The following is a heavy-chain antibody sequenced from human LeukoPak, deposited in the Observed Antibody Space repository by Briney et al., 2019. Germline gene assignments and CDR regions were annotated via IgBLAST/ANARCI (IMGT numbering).Heavy chain of an antibody. CDR1: GFTFSSYA. CDR3: ARGEDGSGSFYYYYYMDV. Sequence: GGSLRLSCAASGFTFSSYAMSWVRQAPGKGLVWVSRINSDGSSTSYADSVKGRFTISRDNAKNTLYLQMNSLRAEDMAVYYCARGEDGSGSFYYYYYMDVWAKGPRSPSS. D-gene: IGHD3-10*01. CDR2: INSDGSST. J-gene: IGHJ6*03. V-gene: IGHV3-74*01.